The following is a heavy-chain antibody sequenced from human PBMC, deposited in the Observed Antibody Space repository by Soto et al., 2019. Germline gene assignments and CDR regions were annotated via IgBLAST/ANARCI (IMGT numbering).Heavy chain of an antibody. J-gene: IGHJ5*02. Sequence: LRLSCAASGFTFGSYSMTWVRQAPGKGLEWVSVISGRAGNTYYADSVKGRFSISSDNSKNTLYLYMSSLRAEDTAVYYCAKDRYCSSTSCSSLGSWGQGTLVTVSS. CDR3: AKDRYCSSTSCSSLGS. V-gene: IGHV3-23*01. CDR1: GFTFGSYS. D-gene: IGHD2-2*01. CDR2: ISGRAGNT.